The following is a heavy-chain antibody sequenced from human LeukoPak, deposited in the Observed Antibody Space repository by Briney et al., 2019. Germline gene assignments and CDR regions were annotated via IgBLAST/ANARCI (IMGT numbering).Heavy chain of an antibody. CDR3: ARGRYCSSTNCYKVYYYYMDV. D-gene: IGHD2-2*02. Sequence: ASVKASCKASGYTFTSYGISWVRQAPGQGLEWMGWISTYNGNTNYAQKFQGRVTMTTDTSTSTSYMELRSLRSDDTAVYYCARGRYCSSTNCYKVYYYYMDVWGKGTTVTVSS. V-gene: IGHV1-18*04. CDR2: ISTYNGNT. CDR1: GYTFTSYG. J-gene: IGHJ6*03.